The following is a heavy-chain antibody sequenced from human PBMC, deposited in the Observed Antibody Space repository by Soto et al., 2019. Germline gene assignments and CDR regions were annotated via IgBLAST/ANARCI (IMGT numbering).Heavy chain of an antibody. D-gene: IGHD2-15*01. CDR2: INTSNDNK. V-gene: IGHV1-18*01. CDR3: ARDPGAASFDF. Sequence: ASVKVSCKAPGYTFTNYGICWARQAPGEGLEWVGWINTSNDNKLYAQKLQGRLTLTTDTSTSTAYMDLTTLRSDDTAVYFCARDPGAASFDFWAQGTLVTVSS. CDR1: GYTFTNYG. J-gene: IGHJ4*02.